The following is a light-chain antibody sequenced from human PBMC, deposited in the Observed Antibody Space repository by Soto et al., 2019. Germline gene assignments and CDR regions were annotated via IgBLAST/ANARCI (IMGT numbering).Light chain of an antibody. CDR2: GAS. CDR1: QSGYDSY. Sequence: EIVLTQSPGTLSLSPGERATLSCRASQSGYDSYLAWYQQKPGQPPRLLIYGASTRATGIPARFSGSGSGAEFTLTISSLQSEDFAVYYCQQYNIWPLTFGGGTKV. V-gene: IGKV3-15*01. J-gene: IGKJ4*01. CDR3: QQYNIWPLT.